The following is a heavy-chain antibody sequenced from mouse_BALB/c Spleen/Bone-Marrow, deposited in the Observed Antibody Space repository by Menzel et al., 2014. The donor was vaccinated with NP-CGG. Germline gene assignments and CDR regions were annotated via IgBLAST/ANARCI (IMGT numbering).Heavy chain of an antibody. CDR3: GDHYDGYDYAMDY. CDR2: INPYNGGT. J-gene: IGHJ4*01. Sequence: VHVKQSGPELVKPGASMKISCKASGYSFTGYTMNWVKPSHGKNLEWIGLINPYNGGTSYNQMFKGNATLTVDKSTSTANSELLILTSEDSADDYCGDHYDGYDYAMDYWGQGTSVTVSS. D-gene: IGHD1-2*01. CDR1: GYSFTGYT. V-gene: IGHV1-18*01.